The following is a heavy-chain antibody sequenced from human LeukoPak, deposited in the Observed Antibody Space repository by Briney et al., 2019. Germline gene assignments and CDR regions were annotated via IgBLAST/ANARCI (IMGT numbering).Heavy chain of an antibody. V-gene: IGHV5-51*01. CDR2: IYPGDSDT. Sequence: GESLQISCQGSGYSFTSYWIDWVRQMPGKGLEWMGIIYPGDSDTRYSPSFQGQVTISADKSISTAYLQWSSLKASDTAMYYCASGSDMITFGGVIAYPDAFDIWGQGTMVTVSS. CDR3: ASGSDMITFGGVIAYPDAFDI. D-gene: IGHD3-16*02. CDR1: GYSFTSYW. J-gene: IGHJ3*02.